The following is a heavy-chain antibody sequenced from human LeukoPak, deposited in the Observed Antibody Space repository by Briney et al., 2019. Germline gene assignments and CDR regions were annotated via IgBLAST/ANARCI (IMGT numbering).Heavy chain of an antibody. V-gene: IGHV3-30*02. D-gene: IGHD4-17*01. CDR2: IRYDGSNK. CDR3: AKSRTVTPGGRYYFDY. J-gene: IGHJ4*02. Sequence: GGSLRLSCAASGFTFSSYGMHWVRQAPGKGLEWVAFIRYDGSNKYYADSVKGRFTISRDNSKNTLYLQMNSLRAEDTAVYYCAKSRTVTPGGRYYFDYWGQGTLVTVSS. CDR1: GFTFSSYG.